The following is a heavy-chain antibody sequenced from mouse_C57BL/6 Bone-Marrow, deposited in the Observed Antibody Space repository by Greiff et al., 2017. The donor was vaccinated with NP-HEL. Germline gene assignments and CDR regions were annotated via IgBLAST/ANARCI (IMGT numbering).Heavy chain of an antibody. CDR2: IYPGSGST. CDR3: ASYSNFLYYAMDY. J-gene: IGHJ4*01. CDR1: GYTFTSYW. Sequence: QVQLQQPGAELVKPGASVKMSCKASGYTFTSYWITWVKQRPGQGLEWIGDIYPGSGSTNYNEKFKSKATLTVDTSSSTAYMQLSSLTSEDSAVYYCASYSNFLYYAMDYWGQGTSVTVSS. V-gene: IGHV1-55*01. D-gene: IGHD2-5*01.